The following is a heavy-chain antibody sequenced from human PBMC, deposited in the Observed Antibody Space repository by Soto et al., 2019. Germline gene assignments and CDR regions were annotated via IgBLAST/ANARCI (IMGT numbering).Heavy chain of an antibody. CDR3: ARAGRLAVAGNNYYYGMDV. Sequence: QVQLVESGGGVVQPGRSLRLSCAASGFTFSSYSMHWVRQAPGKGLEWVAIISYGGSNKYYADSVKGRFTISRDNSKNTLYLQMNSLRVADTAVYYCARAGRLAVAGNNYYYGMDVWGQGTTVTVSS. CDR2: ISYGGSNK. CDR1: GFTFSSYS. J-gene: IGHJ6*02. D-gene: IGHD6-19*01. V-gene: IGHV3-30-3*01.